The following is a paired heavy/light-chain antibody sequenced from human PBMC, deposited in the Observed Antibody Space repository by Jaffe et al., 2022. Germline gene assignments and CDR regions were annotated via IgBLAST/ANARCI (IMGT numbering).Heavy chain of an antibody. CDR3: ARDLDGPATTNAFDI. D-gene: IGHD1-1*01. V-gene: IGHV4-61*03. Sequence: QVQLQESGPGLVKPSETLSLTCTVSGASVSGAHYWSWFRQPPGKGLEWIGYFYYSGTTNYNPSLKSRVTLSIDTSKNHFSLKLRSVTAADTAVYYCARDLDGPATTNAFDIWGQGTMVTVSS. CDR2: FYYSGTT. J-gene: IGHJ3*02. CDR1: GASVSGAHY.
Light chain of an antibody. J-gene: IGLJ1*01. V-gene: IGLV2-14*01. CDR2: QVT. Sequence: QSALTQPASVSGSPGQSITISCSGTTSDIGSSRHVSWYQQRPGKAPKLLIYQVTNRPSDVSNRFSGSKSGNTASLTISGLQAEDEADYYCNSFTRSSPFVFGTGTTLTVL. CDR1: TSDIGSSRH. CDR3: NSFTRSSPFV.